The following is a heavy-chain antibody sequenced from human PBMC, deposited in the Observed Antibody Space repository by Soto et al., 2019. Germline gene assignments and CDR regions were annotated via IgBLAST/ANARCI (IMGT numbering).Heavy chain of an antibody. CDR1: GGSISSDY. CDR2: IYYNGNT. D-gene: IGHD3-10*01. V-gene: IGHV4-59*12. CDR3: ARGSHYYGSGSSRLAYNFEMYV. J-gene: IGHJ6*02. Sequence: PSETLPLTCTVSGGSISSDYWSWIRQPPGERLEWIGYIYYNGNTNYNSSLKSRVTISIDTSNNQFSLKLNSVTAADTAVYYCARGSHYYGSGSSRLAYNFEMYVWGQ.